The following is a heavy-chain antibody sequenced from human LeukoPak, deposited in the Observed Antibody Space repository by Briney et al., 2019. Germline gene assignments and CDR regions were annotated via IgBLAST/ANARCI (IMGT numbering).Heavy chain of an antibody. J-gene: IGHJ3*02. V-gene: IGHV1-69*04. Sequence: LVKVSCKASGDTFNSYAISWVRQAPGQGLEWMGRIIPIVGVTKYAQKFQGRVTITADKSTSAGYMELSSLRSEDTAVYYCARSGGGTLRDALEIWGQGTMVSVSS. D-gene: IGHD2-15*01. CDR3: ARSGGGTLRDALEI. CDR2: IIPIVGVT. CDR1: GDTFNSYA.